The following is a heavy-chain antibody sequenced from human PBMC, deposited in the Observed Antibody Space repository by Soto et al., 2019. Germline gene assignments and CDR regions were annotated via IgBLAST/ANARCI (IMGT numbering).Heavy chain of an antibody. CDR2: MNPGSGDT. CDR3: AIMESFGSLNLFYP. Sequence: ASVKVSCKASGYTFTNNDVSWVRQATGQGLEWMGWMNPGSGDTGYAQKFQVRVTMTRDISIATAYMELNSLTSEDTAIYYCAIMESFGSLNLFYPWAQRTLVTVSS. V-gene: IGHV1-8*02. J-gene: IGHJ5*02. CDR1: GYTFTNND. D-gene: IGHD5-18*01.